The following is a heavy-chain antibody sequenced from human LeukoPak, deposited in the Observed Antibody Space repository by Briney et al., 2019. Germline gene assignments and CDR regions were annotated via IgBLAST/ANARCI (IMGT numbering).Heavy chain of an antibody. CDR3: ARGSGETGGYYYVY. CDR1: GGSFSRYA. V-gene: IGHV1-69*13. CDR2: IIPIFGTE. D-gene: IGHD3-22*01. J-gene: IGHJ4*02. Sequence: SVKVSCKASGGSFSRYAISWVRQAPGQGLEWMGGIIPIFGTENYAQKFQGRVTITADESTRTAYMELRTLRSEDTAIYYCARGSGETGGYYYVYWGRGTPVTDSS.